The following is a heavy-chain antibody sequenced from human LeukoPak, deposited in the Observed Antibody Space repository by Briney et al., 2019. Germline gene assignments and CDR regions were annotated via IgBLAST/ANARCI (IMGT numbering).Heavy chain of an antibody. Sequence: ASVKVSCKASGYTFTSYGNSWVRQAPGQGLEWMGWISAYNGNTDYAQKLQGRVTMTTDTSTSTAYMELRSLRSDDTAVYYCARDHYDSSGYYWAFDYWGQGTLVTVSS. V-gene: IGHV1-18*01. CDR3: ARDHYDSSGYYWAFDY. D-gene: IGHD3-22*01. J-gene: IGHJ4*02. CDR2: ISAYNGNT. CDR1: GYTFTSYG.